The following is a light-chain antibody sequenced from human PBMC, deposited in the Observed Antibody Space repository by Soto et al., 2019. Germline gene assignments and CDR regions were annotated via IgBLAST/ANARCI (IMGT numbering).Light chain of an antibody. Sequence: QSALTQPASVSGSPGQSITISCTGTSSDVGAYNYVSWYQQHPGKAPKLMIYEVSNRPSGVSNRFSGPKSGNTASLTISGLQAEDEGDYYCSSYTSGSTWVFGGGTQLTVL. CDR2: EVS. CDR1: SSDVGAYNY. V-gene: IGLV2-14*01. J-gene: IGLJ3*02. CDR3: SSYTSGSTWV.